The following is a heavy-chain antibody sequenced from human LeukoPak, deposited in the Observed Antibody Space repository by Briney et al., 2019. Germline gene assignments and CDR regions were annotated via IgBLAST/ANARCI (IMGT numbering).Heavy chain of an antibody. D-gene: IGHD3-10*01. Sequence: GASVKVSCKASGYSFTSYYMHWVRQAPGQGLEWMGWINTNTGNPTYGQGFTGRFVFSLDTSVSTAYLQISSLKAEDTAVYYCARELCVRGSGSYCPFDYWGQGTLVTVSS. V-gene: IGHV7-4-1*02. CDR1: GYSFTSYY. CDR3: ARELCVRGSGSYCPFDY. CDR2: INTNTGNP. J-gene: IGHJ4*02.